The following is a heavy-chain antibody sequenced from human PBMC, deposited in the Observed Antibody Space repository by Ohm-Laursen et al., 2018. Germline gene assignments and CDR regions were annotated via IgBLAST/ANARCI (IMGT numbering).Heavy chain of an antibody. Sequence: ASSVKVSCKASGGTFSSYAISWVRQAPGQGLEWMGGIIPIFGTANYAQKFQGRVTITADESTSTAYMELSSLRSDDTAVYYCVGGGSYIGFDPWGQGTLVTVSS. V-gene: IGHV1-69*01. CDR3: VGGGSYIGFDP. CDR1: GGTFSSYA. D-gene: IGHD1-26*01. J-gene: IGHJ5*02. CDR2: IIPIFGTA.